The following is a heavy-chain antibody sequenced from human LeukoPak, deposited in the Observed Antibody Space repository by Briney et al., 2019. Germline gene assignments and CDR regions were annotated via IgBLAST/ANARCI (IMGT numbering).Heavy chain of an antibody. CDR1: GFTFSSYS. J-gene: IGHJ4*02. V-gene: IGHV3-21*01. Sequence: NLGGSLRLCCAASGFTFSSYSMNWARQAPGKGLEWFSSISSSSSYIYYADSVKGRFTISRDNAKNSLYLQMNSLRAEDTAVYYCARVPGEGDWGQGTLVTVSS. CDR3: ARVPGEGD. D-gene: IGHD3-10*01. CDR2: ISSSSSYI.